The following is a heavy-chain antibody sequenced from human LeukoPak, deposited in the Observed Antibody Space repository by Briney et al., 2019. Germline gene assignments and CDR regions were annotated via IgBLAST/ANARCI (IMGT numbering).Heavy chain of an antibody. D-gene: IGHD3-10*01. V-gene: IGHV3-48*01. CDR2: IISSSSTI. CDR3: ARGPKFRGFDY. J-gene: IGHJ4*02. Sequence: GGSLRLSCAASGFTFSSYSMNWVRQAPGKGLEWVSYIISSSSTIYYADSVKGRFTISRDNSKNTLYLQMNSLRAEDTAVYYCARGPKFRGFDYWGQGTLVTVSS. CDR1: GFTFSSYS.